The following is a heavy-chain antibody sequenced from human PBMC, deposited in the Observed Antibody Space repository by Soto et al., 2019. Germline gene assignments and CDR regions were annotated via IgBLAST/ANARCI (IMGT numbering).Heavy chain of an antibody. CDR1: GFTFDDYS. CDR3: GKDNALAARPWSYAFGI. D-gene: IGHD6-6*01. CDR2: ISWNSGSI. Sequence: PGGSLRLSCAASGFTFDDYSMHWVRQAPGKGLEWVAGISWNSGSIGYADSVKGRFTISRDSAKISLYLQMNSLRDEDTALYYCGKDNALAARPWSYAFGIWGQGTMVTVSS. J-gene: IGHJ3*02. V-gene: IGHV3-9*01.